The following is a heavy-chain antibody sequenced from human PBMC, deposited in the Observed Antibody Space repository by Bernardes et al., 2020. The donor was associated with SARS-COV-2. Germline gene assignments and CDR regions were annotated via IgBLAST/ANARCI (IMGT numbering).Heavy chain of an antibody. CDR3: ARVSMKYQLPRHFDL. J-gene: IGHJ4*02. V-gene: IGHV4-34*01. D-gene: IGHD2-2*01. Sequence: ETLSLTCTVSGGSLRGNYWTWIRQPPGKGLEWIGEVDHTGDTSYNASLKSRVILSAATSENQFSLRMTSVTAADTAMYYCARVSMKYQLPRHFDLWGQGTLVTVSS. CDR2: VDHTGDT. CDR1: GGSLRGNY.